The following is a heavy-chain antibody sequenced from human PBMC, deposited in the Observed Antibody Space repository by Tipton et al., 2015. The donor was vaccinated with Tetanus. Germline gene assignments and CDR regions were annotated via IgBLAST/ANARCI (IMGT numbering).Heavy chain of an antibody. CDR2: IYYSGRT. J-gene: IGHJ4*02. CDR1: GGSVSSGSYY. D-gene: IGHD3-10*01. V-gene: IGHV4-61*01. Sequence: TLSLTCTVSGGSVSSGSYYWSWIRQPPGKGLEWIGYIYYSGRTNYNPSLKSRVTISVDTSKNQFSLKLSSVTAADTAVYYCARGVWFGPGPKSYFDYWGQGTLVTVSS. CDR3: ARGVWFGPGPKSYFDY.